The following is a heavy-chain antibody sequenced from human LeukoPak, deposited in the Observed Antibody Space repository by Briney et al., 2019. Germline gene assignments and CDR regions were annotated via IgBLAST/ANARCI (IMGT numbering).Heavy chain of an antibody. D-gene: IGHD1-26*01. CDR1: GFTLSDYH. Sequence: KSGGSLRLSCAASGFTLSDYHMGWIRQAPGKGLEWLSPISRSGSTTDYADSVRGRITMSRDDAKKSLYLQMNSLRAEDTAVYYCARVARSKAVVGATTHYLDVWGNGAKVIVS. CDR3: ARVARSKAVVGATTHYLDV. J-gene: IGHJ6*03. CDR2: ISRSGSTT. V-gene: IGHV3-11*01.